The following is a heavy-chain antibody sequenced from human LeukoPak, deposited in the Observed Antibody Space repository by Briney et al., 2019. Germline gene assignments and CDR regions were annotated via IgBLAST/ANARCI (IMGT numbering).Heavy chain of an antibody. CDR3: AINFCGGDCYSGLNY. J-gene: IGHJ4*02. Sequence: GGSLRLSCAASGFTFNNYAMTWVRQAPGKGMEWLSSIGVSGGRRYYADSVKGRFTISRDDSKNTLYLQMNSLRAEDTAVFYCAINFCGGDCYSGLNYWGQGTLVTVSS. V-gene: IGHV3-23*01. CDR2: IGVSGGRR. D-gene: IGHD2-21*01. CDR1: GFTFNNYA.